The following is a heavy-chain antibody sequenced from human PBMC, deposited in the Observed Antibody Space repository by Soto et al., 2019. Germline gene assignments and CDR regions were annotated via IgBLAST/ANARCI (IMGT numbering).Heavy chain of an antibody. CDR1: GFIFDNFG. D-gene: IGHD1-26*01. V-gene: IGHV3-23*01. J-gene: IGHJ5*02. CDR3: AKNQGVELVPLATVDWFDP. CDR2: ISGSGFKK. Sequence: GGSLRLSCAASGFIFDNFGLSWVRQAPGKGLEWISSISGSGFKKYYADSVKGRFTISRDNSKSTVYLELNNLSAEDTAVYHCAKNQGVELVPLATVDWFDPWGQGSVVTVSS.